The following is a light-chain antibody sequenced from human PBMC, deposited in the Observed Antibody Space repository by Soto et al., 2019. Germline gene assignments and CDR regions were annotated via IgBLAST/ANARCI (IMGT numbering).Light chain of an antibody. CDR1: QYIRKD. CDR3: LQDYNYPFT. J-gene: IGKJ2*01. CDR2: GAS. Sequence: IEMTQSPSSVSSSVGDIVTITCRASQYIRKDLAWYQQKPGKAPQILIYGASTLQTGVASRFSGSGSATDFTLTISSLQPEDSAAYYCLQDYNYPFTFGQGTKVDI. V-gene: IGKV1-6*01.